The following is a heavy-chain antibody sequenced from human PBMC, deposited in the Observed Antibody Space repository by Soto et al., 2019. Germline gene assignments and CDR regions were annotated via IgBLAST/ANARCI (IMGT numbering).Heavy chain of an antibody. Sequence: PGESLKSSCKGSGYSFTSYWIGWVRQMPGKGLEWMGIIYPGDSDTRYSPSFQGQVTISADKSISTAYLQWSSLKASDTAMYYCARLINYDILTGPSPPVWFDPWGQGTLVTVSS. CDR2: IYPGDSDT. CDR1: GYSFTSYW. D-gene: IGHD3-9*01. J-gene: IGHJ5*02. CDR3: ARLINYDILTGPSPPVWFDP. V-gene: IGHV5-51*01.